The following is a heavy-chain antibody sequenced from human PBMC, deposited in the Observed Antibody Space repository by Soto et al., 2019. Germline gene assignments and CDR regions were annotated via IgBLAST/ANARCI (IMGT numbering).Heavy chain of an antibody. Sequence: QVQLQESGPGLVKPSGTLSLTCAVSGGSFTSNNWWTWVRQPPGQGLERIGEIYRTGSTNYNPSLKSRVTISLDKSEKQISLKVTSLTAADTAVYYCASRDPGTSVDYWGQGTLVTVSS. J-gene: IGHJ4*02. CDR2: IYRTGST. V-gene: IGHV4-4*02. CDR1: GGSFTSNNW. D-gene: IGHD1-7*01. CDR3: ASRDPGTSVDY.